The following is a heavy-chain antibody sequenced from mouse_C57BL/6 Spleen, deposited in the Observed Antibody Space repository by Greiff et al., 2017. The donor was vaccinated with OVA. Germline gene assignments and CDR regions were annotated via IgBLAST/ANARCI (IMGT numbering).Heavy chain of an antibody. V-gene: IGHV1-52*01. Sequence: VQLQQPGAELVRPGSSVKLSCKASGYTFTSYWMHWVKQRPIQGLEWIGNIDPSDSETHYNQKFKDKATLTVDKSSSTAYMQLSSLTSEDSAVYYCARGGFITTVVGVFDYWGQGTTLTVSS. CDR3: ARGGFITTVVGVFDY. J-gene: IGHJ2*01. CDR2: IDPSDSET. D-gene: IGHD1-1*01. CDR1: GYTFTSYW.